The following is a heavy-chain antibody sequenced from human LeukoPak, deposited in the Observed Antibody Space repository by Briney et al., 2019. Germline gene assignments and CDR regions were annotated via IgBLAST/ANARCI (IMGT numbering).Heavy chain of an antibody. D-gene: IGHD3-10*01. V-gene: IGHV1-69*01. CDR3: ARGFLRGQAYNWFDP. CDR1: GGTFSSYA. J-gene: IGHJ5*02. CDR2: IIPIFGTA. Sequence: AASVKVSCKASGGTFSSYAISWVRQAPGQGLEWMGGIIPIFGTANYAQKFQGRVTITADESTSTAYMELSSLRSEDTAVYYCARGFLRGQAYNWFDPWGQGTLVTVSS.